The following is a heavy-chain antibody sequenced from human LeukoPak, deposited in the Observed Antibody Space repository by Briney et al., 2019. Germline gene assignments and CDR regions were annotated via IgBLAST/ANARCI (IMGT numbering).Heavy chain of an antibody. V-gene: IGHV4-4*02. J-gene: IGHJ5*02. CDR2: IYHSGST. Sequence: SETLSLTCAVSGGSISSSNWWSWVRQPPGKGLEWIGEIYHSGSTNYNPSLKSRVTISVDKSKNQFSLKLSSVTAADTAVYYCARDWRDYGDPWGFDPWGQGTLVTVSS. CDR1: GGSISSSNW. CDR3: ARDWRDYGDPWGFDP. D-gene: IGHD4-17*01.